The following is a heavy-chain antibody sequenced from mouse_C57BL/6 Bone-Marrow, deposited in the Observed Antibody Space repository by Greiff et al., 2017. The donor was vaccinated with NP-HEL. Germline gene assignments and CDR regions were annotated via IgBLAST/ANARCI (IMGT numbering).Heavy chain of an antibody. J-gene: IGHJ2*01. CDR2: IDPENGDT. V-gene: IGHV14-4*01. Sequence: VQLQQSGAELVRPGASVKLSCTASGFTIKDDYMHWVKQRPEQGLEWIGWIDPENGDTEYASKFQGKATITADTSTNTAYLQLSSLTSEDTAVYYCTTGGYYDFDYWGQGTTLTVSS. CDR3: TTGGYYDFDY. D-gene: IGHD2-4*01. CDR1: GFTIKDDY.